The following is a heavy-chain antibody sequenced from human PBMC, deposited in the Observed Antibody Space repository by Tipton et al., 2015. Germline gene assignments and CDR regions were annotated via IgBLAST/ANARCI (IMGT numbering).Heavy chain of an antibody. CDR3: ARFGWGTGFDY. Sequence: SLRLSCAVSGFTVGNNYMSWVRQAPGKGLEWVSVIYTGGSTYYPDSVKGRFTISRDNSKNTLYIQMNSLRAEDTAVYYCARFGWGTGFDYWGQGTLVTVSS. V-gene: IGHV3-53*01. CDR2: IYTGGST. J-gene: IGHJ4*02. D-gene: IGHD1-1*01. CDR1: GFTVGNNY.